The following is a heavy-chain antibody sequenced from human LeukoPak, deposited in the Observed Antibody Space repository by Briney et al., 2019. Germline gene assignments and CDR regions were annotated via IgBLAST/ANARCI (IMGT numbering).Heavy chain of an antibody. CDR2: IYYSGST. CDR3: ARDRLAYYDRSGLDC. CDR1: GGSISSYY. V-gene: IGHV4-59*01. D-gene: IGHD3-22*01. J-gene: IGHJ4*02. Sequence: PSETLSLTCTVSGGSISSYYWNWLRQPPEKGLEWIGYIYYSGSTNYNPSLKSRVTMSVDTSKNQFSLNLSSVTAADTAFYYCARDRLAYYDRSGLDCWGQGTLVTVSS.